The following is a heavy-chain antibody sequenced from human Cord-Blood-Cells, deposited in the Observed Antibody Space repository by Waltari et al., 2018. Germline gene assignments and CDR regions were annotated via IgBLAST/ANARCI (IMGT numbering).Heavy chain of an antibody. J-gene: IGHJ4*02. V-gene: IGHV1-69*09. D-gene: IGHD6-13*01. CDR3: ARAPGIAAAGIWDY. Sequence: QVQLVQSGAEVKKPGSSVKVSCKASGGTFSSYAVSWVRKAPGQGLEWMGRIIPILGIANYAQKFQGRVTITADKSTSTAYMELSSLRSEDTAVYYCARAPGIAAAGIWDYWGQGTLVTVSS. CDR2: IIPILGIA. CDR1: GGTFSSYA.